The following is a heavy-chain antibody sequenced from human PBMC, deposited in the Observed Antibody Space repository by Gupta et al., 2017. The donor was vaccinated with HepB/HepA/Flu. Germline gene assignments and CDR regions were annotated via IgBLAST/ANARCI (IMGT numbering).Heavy chain of an antibody. Sequence: EVQLVQSGAEVKKPGESLKISCKGSGYSFTSYWIGWVRQMPGKGLEWMGIIYPGDSDTRYSPSFQGQVTISADKSISTAYLQWSSLKASDTAMYYCARLYRERYYYDCSGYSFDAFDIWGQGTMVTVSS. V-gene: IGHV5-51*01. J-gene: IGHJ3*02. CDR1: GYSFTSYW. D-gene: IGHD3-22*01. CDR2: IYPGDSDT. CDR3: ARLYRERYYYDCSGYSFDAFDI.